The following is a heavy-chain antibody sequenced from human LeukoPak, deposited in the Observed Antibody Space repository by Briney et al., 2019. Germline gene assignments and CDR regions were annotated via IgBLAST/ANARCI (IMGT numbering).Heavy chain of an antibody. CDR2: NNHSGST. D-gene: IGHD4-23*01. CDR1: GGSFSGYY. V-gene: IGHV4-34*01. Sequence: NPSETLSLTCAVYGGSFSGYYWSWIRQPPGKGLEWIGENNHSGSTNYNPSLKSRVTISVDTSKNQFSLKLSSVIAADTAVYYCARGWAVGWFDPWGQGTLVTVSS. J-gene: IGHJ5*02. CDR3: ARGWAVGWFDP.